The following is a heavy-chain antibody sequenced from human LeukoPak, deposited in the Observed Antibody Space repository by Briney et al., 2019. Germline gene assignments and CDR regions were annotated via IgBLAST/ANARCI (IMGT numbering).Heavy chain of an antibody. V-gene: IGHV3-21*01. CDR1: GFTFSSYS. Sequence: GGPLRLSCAASGFTFSSYSMSWVRQAPGKGLEWVSSISSSSSYIYYADSVKGRFTISRDNAKNSLYLQMNSLRAEDTAVYYCAVSVTYDMDVWGQGTTVTVSS. CDR2: ISSSSSYI. D-gene: IGHD4-17*01. J-gene: IGHJ6*02. CDR3: AVSVTYDMDV.